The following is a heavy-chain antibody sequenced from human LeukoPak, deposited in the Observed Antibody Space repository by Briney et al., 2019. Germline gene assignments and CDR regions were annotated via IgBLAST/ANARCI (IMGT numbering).Heavy chain of an antibody. CDR2: IYSSGST. D-gene: IGHD1-26*01. CDR3: AREIMGATRAFDY. CDR1: GASMSSYY. Sequence: SETLSLTCTVSGASMSSYYWSWIRQPAGKGLEWIGRIYSSGSTNYNPSLKSRVTMSVDTSKNQFSLKVSSVTAADTAVYYCAREIMGATRAFDYWGQGTLVTVSS. J-gene: IGHJ4*02. V-gene: IGHV4-4*07.